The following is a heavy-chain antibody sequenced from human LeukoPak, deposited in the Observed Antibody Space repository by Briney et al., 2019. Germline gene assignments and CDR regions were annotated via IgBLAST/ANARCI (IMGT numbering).Heavy chain of an antibody. CDR3: ARDRDLGNYYDGMVV. D-gene: IGHD7-27*01. V-gene: IGHV6-1*01. CDR2: AYYRSRWYN. CDR1: GDSVSTNSAA. Sequence: SQTISLTCAISGDSVSTNSAAWSWIRQSPSRGLEWLGRAYYRSRWYNDYAVSVKSRITIKSDTSKNQFSLQLNSVTPEDTAVYYCARDRDLGNYYDGMVVWGQGPTVRVSS. J-gene: IGHJ6*02.